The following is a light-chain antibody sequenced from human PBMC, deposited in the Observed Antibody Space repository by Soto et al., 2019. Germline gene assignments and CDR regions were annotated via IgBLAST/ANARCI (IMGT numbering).Light chain of an antibody. V-gene: IGLV2-8*01. CDR3: TSYAGDNNLV. Sequence: SVLTQPPSASGSPGQSVTISCTGTSRDVGGYNYVSWYQQHPGKAPKLMIYQVTKRPSGVPDRFSASKSGNTASLTVSGLQAEDEAHYYCTSYAGDNNLVFGGGTKLTVL. J-gene: IGLJ2*01. CDR1: SRDVGGYNY. CDR2: QVT.